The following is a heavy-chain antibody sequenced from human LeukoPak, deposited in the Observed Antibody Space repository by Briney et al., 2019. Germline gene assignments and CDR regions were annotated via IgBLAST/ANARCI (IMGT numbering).Heavy chain of an antibody. CDR2: IKQDGSEK. CDR3: ARDRVAGTALVDY. J-gene: IGHJ4*02. Sequence: GGSLRLSCAASGFTFSSYWMSWVRQAPGKGLEWVANIKQDGSEKYYVDSVKGRFTISRDNAKNSLYLQMNSRRAEDTAVYYCARDRVAGTALVDYWGQGTLVTVSS. CDR1: GFTFSSYW. V-gene: IGHV3-7*01. D-gene: IGHD6-19*01.